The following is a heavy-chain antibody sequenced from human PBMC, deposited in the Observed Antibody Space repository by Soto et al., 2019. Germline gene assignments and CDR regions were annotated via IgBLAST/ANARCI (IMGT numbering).Heavy chain of an antibody. D-gene: IGHD2-8*02. V-gene: IGHV4-4*02. CDR1: GASMISNDW. CDR3: ARGMTPPGAPAWYYFDS. CDR2: IFHSGRT. Sequence: SETLSLTCAVCGASMISNDWWIWIRQTPEKGLEWIGEIFHSGRTNYSPSFKSRVTISVDTSKSQFSLDLTSVTAADTALYYCARGMTPPGAPAWYYFDSWGQGTLVTVSS. J-gene: IGHJ4*02.